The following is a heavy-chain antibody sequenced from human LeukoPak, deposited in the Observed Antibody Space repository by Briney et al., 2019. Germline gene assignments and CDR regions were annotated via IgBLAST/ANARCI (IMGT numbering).Heavy chain of an antibody. CDR3: ARESTLVN. D-gene: IGHD2/OR15-2a*01. V-gene: IGHV3-73*01. J-gene: IGHJ4*02. Sequence: GGSLRLSCAASGFTFSGSAMHWVRQASGKGLEWVGRIRSKANSYATAYAASVKGRFTISRDNSKNTLYLQMNSLRAEDTAVYYCARESTLVNWGQGTLVTVSS. CDR2: IRSKANSYAT. CDR1: GFTFSGSA.